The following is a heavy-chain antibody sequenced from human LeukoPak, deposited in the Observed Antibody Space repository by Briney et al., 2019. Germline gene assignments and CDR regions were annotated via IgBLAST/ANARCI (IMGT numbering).Heavy chain of an antibody. D-gene: IGHD3-10*01. CDR1: GFSVTRTG. J-gene: IGHJ3*01. V-gene: IGHV3-33*01. CDR2: IWSDGSNI. Sequence: GRSLRLPCEASGFSVTRTGMHWVRQTPGKGLEWVAVIWSDGSNINYPDSVKGRFTISRDTSKNRLYLQMDSLRVEDTAVYYCTTSPRGEGFDFWGRGTVVTVSS. CDR3: TTSPRGEGFDF.